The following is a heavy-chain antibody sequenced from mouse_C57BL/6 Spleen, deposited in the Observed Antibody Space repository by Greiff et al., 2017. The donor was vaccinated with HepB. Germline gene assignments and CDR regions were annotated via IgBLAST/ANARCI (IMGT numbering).Heavy chain of an antibody. CDR1: GYTFTDYN. J-gene: IGHJ2*01. Sequence: EVQLQQSGPELVKPGASVKIPCKASGYTFTDYNVDWVKQSHGKSLEWIGDINPNNGGTIYNEKFKGKATLTVDKSSGTACMELRSLTSEDTAGYYCARGYGRSGLDYWSQGTTLTVAS. CDR3: ARGYGRSGLDY. D-gene: IGHD1-1*01. CDR2: INPNNGGT. V-gene: IGHV1-18*01.